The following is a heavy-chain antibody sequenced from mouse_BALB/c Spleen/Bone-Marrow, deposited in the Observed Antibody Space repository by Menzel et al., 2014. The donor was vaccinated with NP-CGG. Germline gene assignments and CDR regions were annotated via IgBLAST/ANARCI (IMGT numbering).Heavy chain of an antibody. CDR3: ARGGWLRDAMDY. Sequence: VQLQESGPELEKPGASVRIPCKASGYTFTSYYIHWVKQRPGQGLEWIGWIYPGNVNTKYNEKFKGKATLTADKSSSTAYMQLSSLTSEDSAVYFCARGGWLRDAMDYWGQGTSVTVSS. CDR1: GYTFTSYY. J-gene: IGHJ4*01. V-gene: IGHV1S56*01. D-gene: IGHD2-2*01. CDR2: IYPGNVNT.